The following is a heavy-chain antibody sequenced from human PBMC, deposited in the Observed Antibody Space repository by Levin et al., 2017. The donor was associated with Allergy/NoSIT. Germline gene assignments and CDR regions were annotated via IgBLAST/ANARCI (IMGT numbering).Heavy chain of an antibody. CDR2: ISSSSSNI. D-gene: IGHD6-13*01. J-gene: IGHJ5*02. CDR3: ARNPGYSSSADP. V-gene: IGHV3-21*01. Sequence: PGESLKISCAASGFTFSSYTMNWVRQAPGKGLEWVSSISSSSSNIYYADSVKGRFTISRDNAKNSLYLQMNSLRAEDTAVYYCARNPGYSSSADPWGQGTLVTVSS. CDR1: GFTFSSYT.